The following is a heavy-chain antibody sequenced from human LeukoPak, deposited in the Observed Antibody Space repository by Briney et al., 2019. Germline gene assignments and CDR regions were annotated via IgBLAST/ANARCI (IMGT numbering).Heavy chain of an antibody. CDR2: IYPGDSDT. CDR1: GYSFTSYW. D-gene: IGHD4-11*01. Sequence: GESLKISCKGSGYSFTSYWIGWVRQMPGKGLEWMGIIYPGDSDTRYSPSFQGQVTISADKSISTACLQWSSLKASDTAMYYCAITGGLSTDEKWDPFRGWGQATLVTVSS. J-gene: IGHJ4*02. V-gene: IGHV5-51*01. CDR3: AITGGLSTDEKWDPFRG.